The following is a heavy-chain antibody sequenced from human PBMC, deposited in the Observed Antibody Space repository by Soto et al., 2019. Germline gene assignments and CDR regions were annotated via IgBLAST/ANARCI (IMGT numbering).Heavy chain of an antibody. V-gene: IGHV3-74*01. Sequence: GGSLRLSCAASGFTFSSYWMHWVRQAPGKGLVWVSRINSDGSSTSYADSVKGRFTISRDKAKNTLYLQMNSLRAEDTAVYYCARAGRGYSNRGGLDYWGQGTLVTVSS. D-gene: IGHD5-12*01. CDR1: GFTFSSYW. CDR2: INSDGSST. CDR3: ARAGRGYSNRGGLDY. J-gene: IGHJ4*02.